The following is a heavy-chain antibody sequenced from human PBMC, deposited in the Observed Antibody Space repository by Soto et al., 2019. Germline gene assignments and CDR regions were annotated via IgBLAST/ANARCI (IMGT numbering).Heavy chain of an antibody. Sequence: QVRLVQSGAEVKKPGASVKFSCKVFGYAFTSYGLAWVQQPPGQGLRWMGWISAYNGNTNYAQKLQGRVTMTTDTSTSTAYMELRSLRSDDTAVYYCARGGDYGYYYGMDVWGQGTTVTVSS. D-gene: IGHD4-17*01. CDR3: ARGGDYGYYYGMDV. J-gene: IGHJ6*02. CDR1: GYAFTSYG. CDR2: ISAYNGNT. V-gene: IGHV1-18*01.